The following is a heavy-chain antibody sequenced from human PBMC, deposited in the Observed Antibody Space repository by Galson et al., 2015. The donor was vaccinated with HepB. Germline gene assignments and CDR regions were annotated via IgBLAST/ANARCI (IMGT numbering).Heavy chain of an antibody. CDR1: GYSFTSYS. CDR2: IRPFDSDT. V-gene: IGHV5-51*01. Sequence: QSGAEVTKPGESLKISCKSSGYSFTSYSIAWVRQMPGKGLEWMGIIRPFDSDTRYSPSFQGQVSISAGKSISTAYLQWSSLKASDTAMYYCARLPSEGGTLKWVTEERQERPNYAMDVWGQGTTVTVSS. D-gene: IGHD2-21*02. J-gene: IGHJ6*02. CDR3: ARLPSEGGTLKWVTEERQERPNYAMDV.